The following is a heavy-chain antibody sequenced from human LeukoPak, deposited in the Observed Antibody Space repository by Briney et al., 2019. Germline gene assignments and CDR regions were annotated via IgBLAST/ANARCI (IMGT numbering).Heavy chain of an antibody. CDR3: ARDGAYCGGDCFSWFDP. Sequence: ASVKVSCKASEYTFTSYDINWVRQATGQGLEWMGWMNPNSGNTGFAQKFQGRVTMTRTTSISTAYMELRSLRSDDTAVYYCARDGAYCGGDCFSWFDPWGQGTLVTVSS. D-gene: IGHD2-21*02. CDR1: EYTFTSYD. CDR2: MNPNSGNT. V-gene: IGHV1-8*01. J-gene: IGHJ5*02.